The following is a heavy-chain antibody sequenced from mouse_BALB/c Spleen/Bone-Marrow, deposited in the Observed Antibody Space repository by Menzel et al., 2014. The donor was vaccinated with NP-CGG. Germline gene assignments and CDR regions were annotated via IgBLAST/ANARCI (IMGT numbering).Heavy chain of an antibody. CDR3: TSYYGYY. V-gene: IGHV6-6*01. D-gene: IGHD1-2*01. CDR1: GFTFSDAW. Sequence: EVQLQQSGGGLVQPGGSMKLSCAASGFTFSDAWMDWVRQSPEKGLEWVAEIRNKANNLAAYFSESVKGRFTISRDDSKSSVYLQMNILRPEDTGIYYCTSYYGYYWGQGTPLTVAS. CDR2: IRNKANNLAA. J-gene: IGHJ2*01.